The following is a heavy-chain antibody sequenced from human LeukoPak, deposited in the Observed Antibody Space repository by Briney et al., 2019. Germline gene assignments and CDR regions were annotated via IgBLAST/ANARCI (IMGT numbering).Heavy chain of an antibody. CDR1: GFTFSSYS. CDR3: ARGIYCGGDCYPNAFDI. CDR2: ISSSSSYI. V-gene: IGHV3-21*01. Sequence: GGSLRLSCAASGFTFSSYSMNWVRQAPGKGLERVSSISSSSSYIYYADSVKGRFTISRDNAKNSLYLQMNSLRAEDTAVYYCARGIYCGGDCYPNAFDIWGQGTMVTVSS. J-gene: IGHJ3*02. D-gene: IGHD2-21*02.